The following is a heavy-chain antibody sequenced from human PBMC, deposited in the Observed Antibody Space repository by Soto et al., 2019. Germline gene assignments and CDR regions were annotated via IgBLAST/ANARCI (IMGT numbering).Heavy chain of an antibody. CDR3: TTVSGYDSFDY. CDR1: GFTFSNAW. J-gene: IGHJ4*02. Sequence: LRLSCAASGFTFSNAWMNWVRQAPGKGLEWVGRIKSKPEGGITDYTAPVKGRLTISRDDSKNTLYLQMNNLKTEDTAVYYCTTVSGYDSFDYWGQGTLVTVSS. CDR2: IKSKPEGGIT. D-gene: IGHD5-12*01. V-gene: IGHV3-15*07.